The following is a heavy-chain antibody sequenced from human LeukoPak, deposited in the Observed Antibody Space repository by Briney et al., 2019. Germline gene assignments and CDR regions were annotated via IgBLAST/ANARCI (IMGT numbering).Heavy chain of an antibody. CDR2: MYTSGST. V-gene: IGHV4-4*07. J-gene: IGHJ3*02. Sequence: PSETLSLTCTVSGGSISSYYWSWIRQPAGKGLEWIGRMYTSGSTNYNPSLKSRVTMSVDTSMNQLSLKLRSVTAADTAVYYCARWVAAIDAFDIWGQGTMVTVSS. D-gene: IGHD2-21*02. CDR3: ARWVAAIDAFDI. CDR1: GGSISSYY.